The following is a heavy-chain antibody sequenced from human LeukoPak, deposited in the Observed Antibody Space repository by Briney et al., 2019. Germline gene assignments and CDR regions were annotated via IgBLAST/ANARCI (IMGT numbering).Heavy chain of an antibody. D-gene: IGHD6-19*01. V-gene: IGHV4-34*01. J-gene: IGHJ6*02. Sequence: PSETLSLTCAVYGGSLSGYYWSWIRQPPGKGLEWIGEINHSGSTNFNPSLKSRVTISVDTSKNQFSLKLSSVTAADTAVYLCARRRSPRYGMDVWGQGTTVTASS. CDR3: ARRRSPRYGMDV. CDR2: INHSGST. CDR1: GGSLSGYY.